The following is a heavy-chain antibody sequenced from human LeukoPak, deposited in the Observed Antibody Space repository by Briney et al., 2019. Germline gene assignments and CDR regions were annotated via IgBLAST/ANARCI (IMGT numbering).Heavy chain of an antibody. V-gene: IGHV4-59*01. CDR2: IYYSGST. CDR1: GGSMSSYY. CDR3: ASGPAAEYFQH. D-gene: IGHD2-2*01. J-gene: IGHJ1*01. Sequence: PSETLSLTCTVSGGSMSSYYWSWMRQPPGKGLEWIGNIYYSGSTNYNPSLKSRVTISVDTSKNQFSLKLSSVTAADTAVYYCASGPAAEYFQHWGQGTLVTVSS.